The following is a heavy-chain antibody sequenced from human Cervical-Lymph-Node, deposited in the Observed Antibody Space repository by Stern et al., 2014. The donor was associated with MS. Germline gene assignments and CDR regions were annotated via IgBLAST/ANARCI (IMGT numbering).Heavy chain of an antibody. Sequence: QLGESGGGLVQPGGSLGLSCVASGFTFDNYAMHRVRLTPGTGLEWVGGITWHSISVGYAKSVKGRFTISRDNAKNSLFLQMDSLRPEDLALYYCVRDVFDYDFWRGYFHSWGQGTLVTVSS. D-gene: IGHD3-3*01. V-gene: IGHV3-9*03. CDR3: VRDVFDYDFWRGYFHS. J-gene: IGHJ4*02. CDR2: ITWHSISV. CDR1: GFTFDNYA.